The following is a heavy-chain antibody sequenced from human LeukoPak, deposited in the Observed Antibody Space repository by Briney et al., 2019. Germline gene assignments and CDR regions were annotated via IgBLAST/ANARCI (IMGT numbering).Heavy chain of an antibody. CDR3: AKEGGDYYYYMDV. Sequence: GGSLRLSCVASGFTFSSYSMNWVRQAPGEGLEWVSYISSLSGTIYYADSVKGRFTISRDNAKNSLYLQMNSLRTEDTALYYCAKEGGDYYYYMDVWGKGTTVTISS. V-gene: IGHV3-48*01. CDR2: ISSLSGTI. J-gene: IGHJ6*03. D-gene: IGHD3-16*01. CDR1: GFTFSSYS.